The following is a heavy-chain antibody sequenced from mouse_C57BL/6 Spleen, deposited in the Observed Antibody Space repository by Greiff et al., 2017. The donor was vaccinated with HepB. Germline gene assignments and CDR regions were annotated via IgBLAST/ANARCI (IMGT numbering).Heavy chain of an antibody. Sequence: EVKLLESGAGLVKPGGSLKLSCAASGFTFSSYAMSWVRQTPEKRLEWVAYISSGGDYIYYADTVKGRFTISRDNARNTLYLQMSSLKSEDTAMYYCTRRDYGSSYVAMDYWGQGTSVTVSS. CDR1: GFTFSSYA. D-gene: IGHD1-1*01. CDR2: ISSGGDYI. V-gene: IGHV5S21*01. CDR3: TRRDYGSSYVAMDY. J-gene: IGHJ4*01.